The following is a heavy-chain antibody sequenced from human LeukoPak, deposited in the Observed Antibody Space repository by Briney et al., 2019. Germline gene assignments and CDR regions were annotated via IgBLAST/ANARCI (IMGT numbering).Heavy chain of an antibody. CDR1: GFSFSSYG. CDR3: TRGTDGLWDF. Sequence: PGGSLRLSCAASGFSFSSYGMHWVRQAPGKGLEWVAFIRYDGSDKYYADSVKGRFTISRDNSKKTLYMQMNSLRAEDTAVYYCTRGTDGLWDFWGQGTLVTVSS. J-gene: IGHJ4*02. CDR2: IRYDGSDK. D-gene: IGHD2-8*01. V-gene: IGHV3-30*02.